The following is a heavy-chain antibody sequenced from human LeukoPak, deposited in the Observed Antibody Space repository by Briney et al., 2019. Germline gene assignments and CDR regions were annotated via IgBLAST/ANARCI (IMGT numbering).Heavy chain of an antibody. D-gene: IGHD1-26*01. CDR2: IWYDGSNK. V-gene: IGHV3-33*01. CDR1: RFTFSSYG. CDR3: ARVGGSGSYQDY. J-gene: IGHJ4*02. Sequence: GGSLRLSCAASRFTFSSYGMHWVRQAPGKGLEWVAVIWYDGSNKYYADSVKGRFTISRDNSKNTLYLQMNSLRAEDTAVYYCARVGGSGSYQDYWGQGTLVTVSS.